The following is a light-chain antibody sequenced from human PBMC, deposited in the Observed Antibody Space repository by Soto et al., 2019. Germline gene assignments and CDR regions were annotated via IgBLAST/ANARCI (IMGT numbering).Light chain of an antibody. CDR3: SSYTSRSILL. CDR2: EVS. Sequence: QSVLTQPASVSASSGRSNTISCSGTSSDVGGYNYVSWYQQHPGKGPKPIIYEVSNRPSGVSDRWSGSNSGNTASLTISGLQAEDEAEYYCSSYTSRSILLFGGGTKLTVL. CDR1: SSDVGGYNY. V-gene: IGLV2-14*01. J-gene: IGLJ2*01.